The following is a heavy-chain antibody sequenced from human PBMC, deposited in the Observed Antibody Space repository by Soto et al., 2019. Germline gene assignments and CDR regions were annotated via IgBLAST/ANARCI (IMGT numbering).Heavy chain of an antibody. CDR2: ISGSGGST. J-gene: IGHJ5*02. V-gene: IGHV3-23*01. Sequence: EVQLLESGGGLVQPGGSLRLSCAASGFTFSSYAMSWVRQAPGKGLEWVSAISGSGGSTYYADSVKGRFTISRDNSKNTLYLQMNSLRAEDTAVYYCPKGPALVPSATSRHWFDHWGQGTLVTVSS. CDR3: PKGPALVPSATSRHWFDH. D-gene: IGHD2-2*01. CDR1: GFTFSSYA.